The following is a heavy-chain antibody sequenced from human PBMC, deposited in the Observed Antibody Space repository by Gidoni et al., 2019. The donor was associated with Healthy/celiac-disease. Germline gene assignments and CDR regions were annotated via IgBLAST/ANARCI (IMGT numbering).Heavy chain of an antibody. Sequence: EVQLVESGGGLVKPGGSLGLSCAASGFTFSSYSMNWVRQAPGKGLEWVSSISSSSSYIYYADSVKGRFTISRDNAKNSLYLQMNSLRAEDTAVYYCARASIAVAGDQDWFDPWGQGTLVTVSS. CDR1: GFTFSSYS. CDR3: ARASIAVAGDQDWFDP. D-gene: IGHD6-19*01. J-gene: IGHJ5*02. CDR2: ISSSSSYI. V-gene: IGHV3-21*01.